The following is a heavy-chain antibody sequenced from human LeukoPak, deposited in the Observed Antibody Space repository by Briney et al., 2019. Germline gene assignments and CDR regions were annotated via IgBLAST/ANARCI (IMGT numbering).Heavy chain of an antibody. Sequence: TGGSLRLSCAASGFTFSSYEMNWVRQAPGKGLEWVSYISSSGSTIFYADSVKGRFTFSRDNARDSLYLQMNSLRAEDTAVYYCARGPRYSYGYDYWGQGTLVTVSS. CDR2: ISSSGSTI. V-gene: IGHV3-48*03. CDR3: ARGPRYSYGYDY. CDR1: GFTFSSYE. J-gene: IGHJ4*02. D-gene: IGHD5-18*01.